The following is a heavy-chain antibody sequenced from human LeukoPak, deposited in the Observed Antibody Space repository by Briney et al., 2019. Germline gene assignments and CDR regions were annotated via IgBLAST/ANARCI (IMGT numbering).Heavy chain of an antibody. CDR1: GSTFSSYE. CDR2: ISSSGNTI. Sequence: GGSLRLSCAASGSTFSSYEMNWVRQAPGKGLEWVSYISSSGNTIYYADSVKGRFTISRDNAKNSLYLQMNSLTAEDTAVYYCARDLVAVAHFDFWGQGTLVTVSS. D-gene: IGHD6-19*01. V-gene: IGHV3-48*03. CDR3: ARDLVAVAHFDF. J-gene: IGHJ4*02.